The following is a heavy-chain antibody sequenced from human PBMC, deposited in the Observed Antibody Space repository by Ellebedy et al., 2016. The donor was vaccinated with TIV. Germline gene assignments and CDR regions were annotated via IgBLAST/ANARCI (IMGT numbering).Heavy chain of an antibody. CDR2: ISGSSSLT. J-gene: IGHJ4*02. CDR3: ARGGGSSGWYGFDY. D-gene: IGHD6-19*01. Sequence: GESLKISCAASGFTFSSYAMSWVRQAPGKGLEWVSYISGSSSLTSYADSVRGRFTISRDNAKNSLYLQMNDLRAEDPAMYYCARGGGSSGWYGFDYWGQGTLV. CDR1: GFTFSSYA. V-gene: IGHV3-21*05.